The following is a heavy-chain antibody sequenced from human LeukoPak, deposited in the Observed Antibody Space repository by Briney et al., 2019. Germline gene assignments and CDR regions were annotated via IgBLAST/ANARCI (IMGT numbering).Heavy chain of an antibody. CDR1: GFTFSSDA. D-gene: IGHD5-18*01. J-gene: IGHJ4*02. CDR3: GKDPHTGYSFAY. CDR2: LSGSGGST. Sequence: GGSLRLSCVFSGFTFSSDAMSWVRQAPGKGLEWVSSLSGSGGSTYYADSVKGRFTISRDNSKNTLYLQMNSLGVEDTAVYYCGKDPHTGYSFAYWGQGTLVTVSS. V-gene: IGHV3-23*01.